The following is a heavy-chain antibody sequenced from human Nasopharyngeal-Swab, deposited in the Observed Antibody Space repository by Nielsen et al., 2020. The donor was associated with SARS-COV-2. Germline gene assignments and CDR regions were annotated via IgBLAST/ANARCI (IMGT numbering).Heavy chain of an antibody. V-gene: IGHV4-30-4*01. D-gene: IGHD3-22*01. CDR1: GGSISSGDYY. J-gene: IGHJ3*02. Sequence: SETLSLTCTVSGGSISSGDYYWSWIRQPPGKGLEWIGYIYYSGSTYYNPSLKSRVTVSVDTSKNQFSLKLSSVTAADTAVYYCARAQITMIVVVNAFDIWGQGTMVTVSS. CDR3: ARAQITMIVVVNAFDI. CDR2: IYYSGST.